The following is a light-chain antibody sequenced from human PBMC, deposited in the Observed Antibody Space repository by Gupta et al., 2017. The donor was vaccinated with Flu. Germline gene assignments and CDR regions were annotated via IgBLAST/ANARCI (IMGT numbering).Light chain of an antibody. CDR3: SSHARRHSTI. CDR2: DVS. J-gene: IGLJ2*01. V-gene: IGLV2-14*04. Sequence: SITISCTGTNSDIGAYKYVSWYQQHPGKTPKLMIYDVSNRPSGVSNRFSGSKAGNTASLTXSXLRAEDXADYYCSSHARRHSTIFGGGTKLTVL. CDR1: NSDIGAYKY.